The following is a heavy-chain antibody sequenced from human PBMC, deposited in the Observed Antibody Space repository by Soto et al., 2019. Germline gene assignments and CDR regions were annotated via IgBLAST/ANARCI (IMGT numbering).Heavy chain of an antibody. CDR3: ARTAGAGRPGVDY. Sequence: SETLCLTCAVYGGSFSGYYWSWIRQPPGKGLEWIGEINHSGSTNYNPSLKSRITISVDTSKNQFSLKLSSVTAADTAVYYCARTAGAGRPGVDYWGQGTLVTVSS. D-gene: IGHD6-6*01. CDR1: GGSFSGYY. CDR2: INHSGST. J-gene: IGHJ4*02. V-gene: IGHV4-34*01.